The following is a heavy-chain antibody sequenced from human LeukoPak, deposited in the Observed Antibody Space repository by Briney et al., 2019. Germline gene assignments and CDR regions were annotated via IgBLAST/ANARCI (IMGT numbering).Heavy chain of an antibody. Sequence: SETLSLTCTVSGGSISGYYWSWIRQPPGQGLEWIAYIYSGGYTNYNPSLKSRVTISVDTSKNQFSLRVTSVTAADTAMYYCAKRQGPTSGSYDYFDPWGQGTLVTVSS. J-gene: IGHJ5*02. CDR1: GGSISGYY. CDR3: AKRQGPTSGSYDYFDP. V-gene: IGHV4-4*09. D-gene: IGHD1-26*01. CDR2: IYSGGYT.